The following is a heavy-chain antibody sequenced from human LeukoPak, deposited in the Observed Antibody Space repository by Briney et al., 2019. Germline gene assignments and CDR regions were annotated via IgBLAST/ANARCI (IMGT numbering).Heavy chain of an antibody. V-gene: IGHV3-21*01. CDR2: ISSSSSYI. CDR1: GFTFSSYS. D-gene: IGHD3-10*01. CDR3: ARAGYYYGSGSYLGY. J-gene: IGHJ4*02. Sequence: GGSLRLSCAASGFTFSSYSMNWVRQAPGKGLEWVSSISSSSSYIYYADSVKGRFTFSRDNAKNSLYLQMNSLRAEDTAVYYCARAGYYYGSGSYLGYWGQGTLVTVSS.